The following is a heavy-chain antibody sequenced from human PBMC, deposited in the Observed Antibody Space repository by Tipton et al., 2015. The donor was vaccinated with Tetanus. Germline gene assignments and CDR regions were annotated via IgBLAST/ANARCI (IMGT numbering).Heavy chain of an antibody. D-gene: IGHD1-26*01. V-gene: IGHV3-7*03. J-gene: IGHJ5*02. CDR2: IKHDGSTK. Sequence: QLVQSGGGLVQPGGSLRLSCAASGFTFSTYGMTWVRQAPGKGLEWVANIKHDGSTKSYVDSVKGRFTISRDNGNNSLCLQMNNLRAEDTAVYYCARVSDGGYSPWGQGTLVTVSS. CDR1: GFTFSTYG. CDR3: ARVSDGGYSP.